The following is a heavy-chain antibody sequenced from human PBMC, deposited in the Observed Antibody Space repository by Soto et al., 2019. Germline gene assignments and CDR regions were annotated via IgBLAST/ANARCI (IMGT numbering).Heavy chain of an antibody. Sequence: SETLSLTCTVSGGSSDGYNCAWIRQSPGKALEWVGYVYDNGDSSYNPSLKSRLTLSMDTSKSHFSLRLNSVTAADTAVYYCARLGAFYQSLDPWGPGPLVTVSS. D-gene: IGHD3-3*02. CDR1: GGSSDGYN. CDR3: ARLGAFYQSLDP. V-gene: IGHV4-59*08. CDR2: VYDNGDS. J-gene: IGHJ5*02.